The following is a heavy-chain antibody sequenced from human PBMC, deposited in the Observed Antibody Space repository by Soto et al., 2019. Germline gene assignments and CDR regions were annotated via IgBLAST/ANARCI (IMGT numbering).Heavy chain of an antibody. D-gene: IGHD6-13*01. V-gene: IGHV3-7*03. CDR1: GFTVSSCA. J-gene: IGHJ6*02. CDR2: IKQDGSEK. Sequence: QPGGSLRLSCAASGFTVSSCAMTWVRQAPGKGLEWVANIKQDGSEKDYVDSVKGRFTISRDNAKNSLYLEMNNLRVEDTAIYYCARWYAAEVWGQGITVTVSS. CDR3: ARWYAAEV.